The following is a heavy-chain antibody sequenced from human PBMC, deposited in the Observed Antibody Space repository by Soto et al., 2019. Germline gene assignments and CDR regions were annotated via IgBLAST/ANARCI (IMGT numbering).Heavy chain of an antibody. CDR3: AKGNYGSGSPSYVDY. CDR2: ISGSGGST. J-gene: IGHJ4*02. CDR1: GFTFSSYA. V-gene: IGHV3-23*01. D-gene: IGHD3-10*01. Sequence: PGGSLRLSCAASGFTFSSYAISCARQAPGKGLEWVSAISGSGGSTYYADSVKGRFTISRDNSKNTLYLQMNILRAEDTAVYYCAKGNYGSGSPSYVDYWGQGTLVTVSS.